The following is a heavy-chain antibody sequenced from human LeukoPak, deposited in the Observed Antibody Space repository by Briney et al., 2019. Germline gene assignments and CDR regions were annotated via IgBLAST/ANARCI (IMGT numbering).Heavy chain of an antibody. J-gene: IGHJ3*02. CDR3: ARDNDYYGSGSYYQAFDI. CDR1: GFTFSSYA. V-gene: IGHV3-48*04. CDR2: ISSSGSTI. D-gene: IGHD3-10*01. Sequence: QTGGSLRLSCAASGFTFSSYAMHWVRQAPGKGLEWVSYISSSGSTIYYADSVKGRFTISRGNAKNSLYLQMNSLRAEDTAVYYCARDNDYYGSGSYYQAFDIWGQGTMVTVSS.